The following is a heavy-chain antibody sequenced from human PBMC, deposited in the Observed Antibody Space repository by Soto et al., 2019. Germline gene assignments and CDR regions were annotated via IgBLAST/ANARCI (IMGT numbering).Heavy chain of an antibody. CDR2: IYYSGST. D-gene: IGHD2-15*01. CDR3: ARHTPAISISDH. CDR1: GGSISSSSYY. J-gene: IGHJ4*02. Sequence: QLQLQESGPGLVKPSETLSLTCTVSGGSISSSSYYWGWIRQPPGKGLEWIGSIYYSGSTYYNPCLNSRVTRSVDTSTNQFSLKLSSVTAADTAVYYCARHTPAISISDHWGQGTLVTVSS. V-gene: IGHV4-39*01.